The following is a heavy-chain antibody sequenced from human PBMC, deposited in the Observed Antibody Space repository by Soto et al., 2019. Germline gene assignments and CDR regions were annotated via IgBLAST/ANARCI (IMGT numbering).Heavy chain of an antibody. CDR3: VRDRGYPDSFDV. D-gene: IGHD3-10*01. J-gene: IGHJ3*01. CDR2: IGSKGETYAT. CDR1: GFTFGASA. Sequence: GGSLRLSCAASGFTFGASALQWVRQASGKGLEWLGRIGSKGETYATAYAASVKGRFTISRDDSKNTLYLQMNSLKAEDTAVYYCVRDRGYPDSFDVWGRGTLVTVSS. V-gene: IGHV3-73*01.